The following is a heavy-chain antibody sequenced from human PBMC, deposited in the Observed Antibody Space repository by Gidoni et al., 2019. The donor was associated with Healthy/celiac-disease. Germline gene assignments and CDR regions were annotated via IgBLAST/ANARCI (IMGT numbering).Heavy chain of an antibody. CDR3: ARDNYYGSGRPPRDYWFDP. J-gene: IGHJ5*02. CDR2: INPSGGST. D-gene: IGHD3-10*01. V-gene: IGHV1-46*01. Sequence: QVPLVQSVAEVKKPAASVKSSCTASGYTFTSSYLPWVRQAPGQGLEWMGIINPSGGSTSYAQKFQGRVTMTRDTSTSTVYMELSSLRSDDTAVYFCARDNYYGSGRPPRDYWFDPWGQGPLVTVPS. CDR1: GYTFTSSY.